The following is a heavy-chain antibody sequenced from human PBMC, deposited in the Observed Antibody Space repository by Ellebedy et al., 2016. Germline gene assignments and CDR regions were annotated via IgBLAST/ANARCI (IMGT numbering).Heavy chain of an antibody. Sequence: ASVKVSCKASGYTFTSYYMHWVRQAPGQGLEWMGIINPSGGSTSYAQKFQGRVTMTRDTSTSTVYMELSSLRSEDTAVYYCARTRYCSGGSCYGWFDPWGQGTLVTVSS. CDR2: INPSGGST. CDR1: GYTFTSYY. D-gene: IGHD2-15*01. CDR3: ARTRYCSGGSCYGWFDP. J-gene: IGHJ5*02. V-gene: IGHV1-46*01.